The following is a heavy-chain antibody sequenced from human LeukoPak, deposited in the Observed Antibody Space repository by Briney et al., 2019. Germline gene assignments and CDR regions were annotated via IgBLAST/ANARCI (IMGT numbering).Heavy chain of an antibody. CDR1: GYTFTGYY. D-gene: IGHD4-4*01. CDR3: ARGKAVTPYYYYYGMDV. J-gene: IGHJ6*02. CDR2: INPNSGGT. Sequence: VASVKVSCKASGYTFTGYYMHWVRQAPGQGLEWMGWINPNSGGTNYAQKFQGRVTMTRDTSISTAYMELSRLRSDDTAVYYCARGKAVTPYYYYYGMDVWGQGNTVTVSS. V-gene: IGHV1-2*02.